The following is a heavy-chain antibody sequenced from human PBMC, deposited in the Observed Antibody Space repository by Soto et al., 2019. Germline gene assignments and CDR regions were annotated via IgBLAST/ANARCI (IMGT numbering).Heavy chain of an antibody. D-gene: IGHD1-20*01. V-gene: IGHV5-51*01. Sequence: GESLKISCKGSGYSFTNYWIGWVRQMPGKGLERMGIIYPGDSDTRYSPSFQGQVTISVDKSINTAYLQWSSLKASDTARYYCARSRILGMTWSFDYWGQGTLVTVSS. CDR1: GYSFTNYW. CDR3: ARSRILGMTWSFDY. CDR2: IYPGDSDT. J-gene: IGHJ4*02.